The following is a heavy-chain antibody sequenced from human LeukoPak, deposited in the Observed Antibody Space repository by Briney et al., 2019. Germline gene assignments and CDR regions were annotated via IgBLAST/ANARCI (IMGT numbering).Heavy chain of an antibody. CDR1: GGSFSGYY. J-gene: IGHJ6*03. Sequence: SEALSLTCAVYGGSFSGYYWSWIRQPPGKGLEWIGEINHSGSTNYNPSLKSRVTISVDTSKNQFSLKLSSVTAADTAVYYCASWNYYYYYMDVWGKGTTVTVFS. CDR2: INHSGST. CDR3: ASWNYYYYYMDV. V-gene: IGHV4-34*01. D-gene: IGHD3-3*01.